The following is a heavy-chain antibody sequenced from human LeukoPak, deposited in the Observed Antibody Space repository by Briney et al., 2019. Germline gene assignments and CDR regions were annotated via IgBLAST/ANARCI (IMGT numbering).Heavy chain of an antibody. Sequence: GGSLRLSCAASGFIFSNYWMSWVRLAPGKGPEWVANINQPGSETYYVDSVRGRFTVSRDNAKNSMYLQMDSLTVEDTAVYYCARSDGTGTVDFWGQGIQVTVSS. CDR2: INQPGSET. J-gene: IGHJ4*02. CDR3: ARSDGTGTVDF. D-gene: IGHD1-1*01. CDR1: GFIFSNYW. V-gene: IGHV3-7*01.